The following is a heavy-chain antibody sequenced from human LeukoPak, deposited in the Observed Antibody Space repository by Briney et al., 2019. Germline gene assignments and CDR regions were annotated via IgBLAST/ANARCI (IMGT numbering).Heavy chain of an antibody. CDR3: AKASSYDSSGYPDY. CDR2: ISWNSGSI. CDR1: GFTFDDYA. D-gene: IGHD3-22*01. Sequence: GGSLRLSCAAPGFTFDDYAMHWVRQAPGKGLEWVSGISWNSGSIGYADSVKGRFTISRDNAKNSLYLQMNSLRAEYTALYYCAKASSYDSSGYPDYWGQGTLVTVSS. V-gene: IGHV3-9*01. J-gene: IGHJ4*02.